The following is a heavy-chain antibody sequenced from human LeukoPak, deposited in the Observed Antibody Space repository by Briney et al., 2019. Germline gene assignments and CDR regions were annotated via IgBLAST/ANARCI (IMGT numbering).Heavy chain of an antibody. CDR1: GGSINSDNW. CDR3: ARVEYYGSGSPLFDY. CDR2: IYHVGAT. V-gene: IGHV4-4*02. J-gene: IGHJ4*02. Sequence: TASGTLSLTCSVSGGSINSDNWWSWLRQPPGKGLEWIGEIYHVGATNYNPSLKSRVTISVDTSKNQFSLKLSSVTAADTAVYYCARVEYYGSGSPLFDYWGQGTLVTVSS. D-gene: IGHD3-10*01.